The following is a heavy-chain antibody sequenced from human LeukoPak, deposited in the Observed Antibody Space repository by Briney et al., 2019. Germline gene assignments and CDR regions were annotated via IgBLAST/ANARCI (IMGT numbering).Heavy chain of an antibody. D-gene: IGHD3-10*01. CDR3: ARDRWLITMVRGVKGWFDP. CDR2: INPNSGGT. Sequence: GASVKVSCKASGYTFTGYYMHWVRQAPGQGLEWMGWINPNSGGTNYAQKFQGRVTMTRDTSISTAYMELSRLRSDDTAVYYCARDRWLITMVRGVKGWFDPWGQGTLVTVSS. V-gene: IGHV1-2*02. J-gene: IGHJ5*02. CDR1: GYTFTGYY.